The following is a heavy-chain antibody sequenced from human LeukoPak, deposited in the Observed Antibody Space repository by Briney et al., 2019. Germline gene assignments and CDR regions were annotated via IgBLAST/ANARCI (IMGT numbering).Heavy chain of an antibody. V-gene: IGHV4-31*03. CDR2: IYYSGST. CDR3: ARDPMTTAVGYYYGTDV. CDR1: GGSISSGGYY. J-gene: IGHJ6*04. Sequence: PSQTLSLTCTVSGGSISSGGYYWSWIRQHPGKGLEWIGYIYYSGSTYYNPSLKSRVTISVDTSKNQFSLKLSSVTAADTAVYYCARDPMTTAVGYYYGTDVWGKGTTVTVSS. D-gene: IGHD4-17*01.